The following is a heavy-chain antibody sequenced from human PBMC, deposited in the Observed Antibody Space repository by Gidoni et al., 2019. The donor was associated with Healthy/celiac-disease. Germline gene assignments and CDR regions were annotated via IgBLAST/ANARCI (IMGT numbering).Heavy chain of an antibody. CDR1: GFSFDDYA. CDR2: ISWNSASI. D-gene: IGHD6-19*01. V-gene: IGHV3-9*01. J-gene: IGHJ4*02. Sequence: EVQLVESGGVLVQPGSSLRLSCAAYGFSFDDYAMDRVRQAPGKGLEWVASISWNSASIGYADSVKGRFNISRDNAKNSLYLQMNSLRAEDTALYYCAKDSARPVWGQGTLVTVSS. CDR3: AKDSARPV.